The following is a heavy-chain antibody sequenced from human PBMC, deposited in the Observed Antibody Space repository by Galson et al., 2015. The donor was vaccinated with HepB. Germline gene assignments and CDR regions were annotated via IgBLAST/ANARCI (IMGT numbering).Heavy chain of an antibody. D-gene: IGHD3-10*01. CDR2: ISSSSSTI. J-gene: IGHJ6*02. Sequence: SLRLSCAASGFTFSSYGMNWVRQAPGKGLEWVSYISSSSSTIYYADSVKGRFTISRDNAKNSLYLQMNSLRDEDTAVYYCAFGVRGVISISGGMDVWGQGTTVTVSS. CDR3: AFGVRGVISISGGMDV. V-gene: IGHV3-48*02. CDR1: GFTFSSYG.